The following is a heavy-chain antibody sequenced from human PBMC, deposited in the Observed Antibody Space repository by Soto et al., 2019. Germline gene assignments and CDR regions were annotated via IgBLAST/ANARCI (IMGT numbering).Heavy chain of an antibody. CDR1: GGTFSSYA. CDR2: IIPIFGTA. Sequence: ASVKVSCKASGGTFSSYAISWVRQAPGQGLEWMGGIIPIFGTANYAQKFQGRVTITADKSTSTAYMELSSLRSEDTAVYYCARGSRGSSWYLFYFDYWGQGTLVTVSS. J-gene: IGHJ4*02. V-gene: IGHV1-69*06. D-gene: IGHD6-13*01. CDR3: ARGSRGSSWYLFYFDY.